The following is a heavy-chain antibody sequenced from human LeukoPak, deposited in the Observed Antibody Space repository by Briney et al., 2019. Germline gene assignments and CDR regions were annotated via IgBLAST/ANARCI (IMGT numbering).Heavy chain of an antibody. V-gene: IGHV1-8*01. CDR1: GYTFTSYG. D-gene: IGHD5-18*01. J-gene: IGHJ6*03. CDR3: ARVGYTYAYLSGYYYMDV. CDR2: MNPNSGNT. Sequence: ASVKVSCKASGYTFTSYGINWVRQATGQGLEWMGWMNPNSGNTGYAQNFQGRVTMTRNTSISTAYMELRSLRSEDTAVYYCARVGYTYAYLSGYYYMDVWGKGTTVTISS.